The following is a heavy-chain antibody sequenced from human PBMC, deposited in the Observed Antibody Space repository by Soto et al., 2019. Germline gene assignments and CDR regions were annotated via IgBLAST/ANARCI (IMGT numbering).Heavy chain of an antibody. J-gene: IGHJ4*02. CDR1: GVSITSGRSY. V-gene: IGHV4-30-4*01. Sequence: VQLQESGPGPVTPSQTLSLSCTVSGVSITSGRSYWTWARQSPGKGLEWIGYRYYSGHTYYNQSHNGRATISVDTSNNQFSLKLTNVTAAETAVYYCARGGYDTSGQTFIGWGPDCWGQGTLVTVSS. CDR3: ARGGYDTSGQTFIGWGPDC. CDR2: RYYSGHT. D-gene: IGHD3-22*01.